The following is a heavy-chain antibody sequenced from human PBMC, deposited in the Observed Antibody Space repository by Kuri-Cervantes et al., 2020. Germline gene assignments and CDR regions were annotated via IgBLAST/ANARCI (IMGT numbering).Heavy chain of an antibody. D-gene: IGHD1-26*01. CDR2: ISWNSGSI. CDR3: ARDRRSSGGSYAAY. J-gene: IGHJ4*02. Sequence: WIRQPPGKGLEWVSGISWNSGSIGYADSVKGRFTISSDNAKNSLYLQMNSLRAEDTAVYYCARDRRSSGGSYAAYWGRGTLVTVSS. V-gene: IGHV3-9*01.